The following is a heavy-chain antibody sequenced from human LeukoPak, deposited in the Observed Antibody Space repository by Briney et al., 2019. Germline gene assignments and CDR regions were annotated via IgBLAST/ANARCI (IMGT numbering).Heavy chain of an antibody. CDR1: GSTFSSYS. Sequence: PGGSLRLSCAASGSTFSSYSMNWVRQAPGKGLEWVSSISSSSSYTYYADSVKGRFTISRDNAKNSLYLQMSSLSAEDTAVYYCARGCGGDCYPFRDYWGQGTLVTVSS. J-gene: IGHJ4*02. D-gene: IGHD2-21*02. CDR3: ARGCGGDCYPFRDY. CDR2: ISSSSSYT. V-gene: IGHV3-21*06.